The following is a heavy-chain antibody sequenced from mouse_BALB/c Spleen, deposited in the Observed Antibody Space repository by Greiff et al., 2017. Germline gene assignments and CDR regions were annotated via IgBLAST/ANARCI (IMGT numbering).Heavy chain of an antibody. J-gene: IGHJ3*01. CDR2: IWSGGST. D-gene: IGHD1-2*01. V-gene: IGHV2-2*02. CDR1: GFSLTSYG. Sequence: VQLQQSGPGLVQPSQSLSITCTVSGFSLTSYGVHWVRQSPGKGLEWLGVIWSGGSTDYNAAFISRLSISKDNSKSQVFFKMNSLQANDTAIYYCARNKGFTTAFAYWGQGTLVTVSA. CDR3: ARNKGFTTAFAY.